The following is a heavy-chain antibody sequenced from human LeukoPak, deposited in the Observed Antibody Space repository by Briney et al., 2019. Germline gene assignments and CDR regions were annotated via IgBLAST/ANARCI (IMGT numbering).Heavy chain of an antibody. Sequence: ASVKVSCKASGYTFTGYYMHWVRQAPGQGLEWMGWINPNSGGTNYAQRFQGRVTMTRDTSISTAYMELSGLRSDDTAVYYCASDGELRGYPLEGWGQGTLVTVSS. CDR1: GYTFTGYY. CDR2: INPNSGGT. D-gene: IGHD3-22*01. J-gene: IGHJ4*02. CDR3: ASDGELRGYPLEG. V-gene: IGHV1-2*02.